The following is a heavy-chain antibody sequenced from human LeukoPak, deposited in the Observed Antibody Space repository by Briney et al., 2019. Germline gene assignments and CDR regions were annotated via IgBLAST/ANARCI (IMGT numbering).Heavy chain of an antibody. D-gene: IGHD5-12*01. CDR1: GGSFSGYY. CDR2: INHSGST. V-gene: IGHV4-34*01. J-gene: IGHJ4*02. CDR3: ARGRSVATTLRGFDY. Sequence: SETLSLTCAVYGGSFSGYYWSWIRQPPGKGLEWIGEINHSGSTNYNPSLKSRVTISVDTSKNQFSLKLGSVTAADTAVYYCARGRSVATTLRGFDYWGQGTLVTVSS.